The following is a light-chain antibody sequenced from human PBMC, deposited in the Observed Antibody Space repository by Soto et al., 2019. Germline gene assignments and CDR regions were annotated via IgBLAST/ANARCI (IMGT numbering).Light chain of an antibody. J-gene: IGKJ4*01. CDR2: DAS. CDR1: QSVSSF. Sequence: EIVLTQSPATLSLSPGERATLSCRASQSVSSFFAWYQQKPGQAPRLLIYDASNRAAGIPARFSGSGSGTDFTLTISSLEPEDFVVYYCQQRSNWPLTFGGGTKVEIK. V-gene: IGKV3-11*01. CDR3: QQRSNWPLT.